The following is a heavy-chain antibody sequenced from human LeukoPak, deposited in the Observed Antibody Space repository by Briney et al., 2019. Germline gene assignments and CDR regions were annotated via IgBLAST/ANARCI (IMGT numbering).Heavy chain of an antibody. D-gene: IGHD3-22*01. CDR1: GGTFSSYA. J-gene: IGHJ4*02. CDR3: ARAPGYYYDSRDGSGRFDY. V-gene: IGHV1-69*04. Sequence: GASVKVSCKASGGTFSSYAISWVRQAPGQGVEWMGRIIPILGIANYAQKFQGRVTITADKSTSTAYMELSSLRPEDTAVYYCARAPGYYYDSRDGSGRFDYWGQGTLVTVSS. CDR2: IIPILGIA.